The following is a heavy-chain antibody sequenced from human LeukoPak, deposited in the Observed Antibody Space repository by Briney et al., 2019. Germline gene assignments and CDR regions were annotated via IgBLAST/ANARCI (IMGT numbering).Heavy chain of an antibody. Sequence: ASVKVSCKASGYTFTSYYMHWVRQAPGQGLEWMGWISGYNDNTNYAQKVQGRVTMTTDTSTSTAYMELRSLRSDDTAVYYCARDSYDSSGNYLDYWGQGTLVTVSS. D-gene: IGHD3-22*01. V-gene: IGHV1-18*04. CDR1: GYTFTSYY. J-gene: IGHJ4*01. CDR2: ISGYNDNT. CDR3: ARDSYDSSGNYLDY.